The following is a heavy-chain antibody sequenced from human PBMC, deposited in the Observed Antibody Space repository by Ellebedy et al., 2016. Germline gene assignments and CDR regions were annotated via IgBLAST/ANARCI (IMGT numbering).Heavy chain of an antibody. J-gene: IGHJ4*02. CDR1: GFTFSSYA. CDR3: AKSPISYPRDSSGFSYFDY. CDR2: ISGSGGST. V-gene: IGHV3-23*01. D-gene: IGHD6-25*01. Sequence: GESLKISXGASGFTFSSYAMSWVRQAPGKGLEWVSAISGSGGSTYYADSVKGRFTISRDNSKNTLYLQMNSLRAEDTAVYYCAKSPISYPRDSSGFSYFDYWGQGTLVTVSS.